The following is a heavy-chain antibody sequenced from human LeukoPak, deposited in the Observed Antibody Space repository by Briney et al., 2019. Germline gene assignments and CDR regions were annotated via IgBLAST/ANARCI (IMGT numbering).Heavy chain of an antibody. CDR1: GFTFTSYA. J-gene: IGHJ4*02. CDR3: AKFRPVTSAAGTIFHY. CDR2: ISGSGGST. V-gene: IGHV3-23*01. D-gene: IGHD6-13*01. Sequence: GGSLRLSCAAAGFTFTSYAMSWVRQAPGKGLEWVSAISGSGGSTYYADSVKGRFTISRDNSKNTLYLQMNTLRAEDTAVYYCAKFRPVTSAAGTIFHYWGQGTLVTVSS.